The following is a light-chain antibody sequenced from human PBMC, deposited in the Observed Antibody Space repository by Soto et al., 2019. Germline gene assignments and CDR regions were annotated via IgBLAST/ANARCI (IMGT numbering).Light chain of an antibody. Sequence: QSVLTQPPSVSEAPRQRVTISCSGSSSNIGNNAVNWYQQLPGKAPKLLIYYDDLMPSGVSDRFSGSKSGTSASLAISVLKSEDEADYYCAAWDDSLNAVVFGGGTKLTVL. CDR1: SSNIGNNA. J-gene: IGLJ2*01. CDR2: YDD. V-gene: IGLV1-36*01. CDR3: AAWDDSLNAVV.